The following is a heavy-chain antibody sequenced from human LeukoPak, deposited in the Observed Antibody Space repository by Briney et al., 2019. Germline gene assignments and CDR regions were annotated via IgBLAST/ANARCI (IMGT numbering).Heavy chain of an antibody. Sequence: GGSLRLSCAASGFAFSSYAMSWVRQAPGKGLEWVSAIRGSGGSTYYVDSVKGRFTISRDNSKNTLYLQVNSLRAEDTAVYYCAKGCMTYYNYYMDAWGKGTTATVSS. J-gene: IGHJ6*03. CDR3: AKGCMTYYNYYMDA. CDR2: IRGSGGST. CDR1: GFAFSSYA. D-gene: IGHD2-8*01. V-gene: IGHV3-23*01.